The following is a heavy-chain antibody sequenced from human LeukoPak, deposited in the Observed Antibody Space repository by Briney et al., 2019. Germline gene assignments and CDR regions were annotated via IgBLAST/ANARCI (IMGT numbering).Heavy chain of an antibody. CDR3: ASHSSGGGNAFDI. V-gene: IGHV1-2*02. CDR1: GYTFTGYY. Sequence: ASVKVSRKASGYTFTGYYMHWVRQAPGQGLEWMGWINPNSGGTNYAQKFQGRVTMTRDTSISTAYMELSRLRSDDTAVYYCASHSSGGGNAFDIWGQGTMVTVSS. CDR2: INPNSGGT. J-gene: IGHJ3*02. D-gene: IGHD6-19*01.